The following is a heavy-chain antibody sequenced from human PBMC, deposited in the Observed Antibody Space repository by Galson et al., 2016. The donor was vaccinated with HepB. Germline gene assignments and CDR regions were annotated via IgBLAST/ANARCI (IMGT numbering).Heavy chain of an antibody. CDR3: ARDRWVVRPEGGRDYFDY. D-gene: IGHD3-16*02. CDR1: GFTFSSFT. CDR2: ISLGSTYI. J-gene: IGHJ4*02. Sequence: SLRLSCAASGFTFSSFTMNWVRQAPGKGLEWVASISLGSTYIYYADSVTGRFTVSRDDSKNSLFLQMNSLRAEDTAFYFCARDRWVVRPEGGRDYFDYWGQGALVTVSS. V-gene: IGHV3-21*01.